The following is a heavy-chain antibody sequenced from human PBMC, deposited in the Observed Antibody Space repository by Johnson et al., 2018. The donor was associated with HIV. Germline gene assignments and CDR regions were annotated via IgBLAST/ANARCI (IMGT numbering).Heavy chain of an antibody. Sequence: QEKLVESGGGVVQPGRSLRLSCAASRFTFSSYGMHWVRQAPGKGLEWVAVISYDGSNKYYADSVKGRFTISRDNSKNTLYLQMNSLRAEDTAVYYCANWGGIDSSSWYLDAFDIWGQGTMVTVSS. J-gene: IGHJ3*02. CDR2: ISYDGSNK. D-gene: IGHD6-13*01. V-gene: IGHV3-30*18. CDR3: ANWGGIDSSSWYLDAFDI. CDR1: RFTFSSYG.